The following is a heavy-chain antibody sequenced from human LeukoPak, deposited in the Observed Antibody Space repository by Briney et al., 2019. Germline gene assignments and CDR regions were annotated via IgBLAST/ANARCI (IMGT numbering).Heavy chain of an antibody. CDR3: ARFGSRIGTGASFGFDY. J-gene: IGHJ4*02. D-gene: IGHD1-14*01. CDR1: GGSISSYY. Sequence: SETLSLTCTVSGGSISSYYWSWIRQPPGKGLEWIGYIYYSGSTNYNPSLKSRVTISVDTSKNQFSLKLSSVTAADTAVYYCARFGSRIGTGASFGFDYWGQGTLVLVSS. CDR2: IYYSGST. V-gene: IGHV4-59*01.